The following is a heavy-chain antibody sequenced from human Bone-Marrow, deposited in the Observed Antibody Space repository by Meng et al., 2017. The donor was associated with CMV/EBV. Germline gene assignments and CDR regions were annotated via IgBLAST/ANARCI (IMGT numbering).Heavy chain of an antibody. CDR3: ATASSITILLATYGGEGCFDY. CDR1: GSSISNAW. V-gene: IGHV3-15*01. D-gene: IGHD3-3*01. CDR2: IRSKADGGTT. Sequence: SKAASGSSISNAWLTWGRPVPGKLLEWVGRIRSKADGGTTDYAGPVKGRFTISRDDSRNTVYLQMNNLKTEDTAVYYCATASSITILLATYGGEGCFDYWGQGTLVTVSS. J-gene: IGHJ4*02.